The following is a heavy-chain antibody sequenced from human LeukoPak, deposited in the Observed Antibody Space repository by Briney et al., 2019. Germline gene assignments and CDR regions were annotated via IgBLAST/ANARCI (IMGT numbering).Heavy chain of an antibody. CDR2: ITDST. V-gene: IGHV3-23*01. Sequence: GGSLRLSCVASGFTFSSYAMTWVRQAPGKGLEWVSAITDSTYFADSVKGRFTISRDSSKNRMYLQMNSLRVEDTAVYYCARYCSGGRCYSGLDPWGQGALVTVSS. D-gene: IGHD2-15*01. CDR1: GFTFSSYA. CDR3: ARYCSGGRCYSGLDP. J-gene: IGHJ5*02.